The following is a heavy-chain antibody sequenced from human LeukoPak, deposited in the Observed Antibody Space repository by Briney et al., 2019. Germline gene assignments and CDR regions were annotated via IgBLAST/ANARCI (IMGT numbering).Heavy chain of an antibody. CDR1: GGSISSSSYY. CDR2: IYYSGST. V-gene: IGHV4-39*06. J-gene: IGHJ4*02. D-gene: IGHD2-21*01. Sequence: SETLSLTCTVSGGSISSSSYYWGWIRQPPGKGLEWIVSIYYSGSTYYNPSGKSRITITVNRAKNQCTMKVSSVSAADTAVYYCARAPVTSCRGAYCYPFDYWGQGTQVTVSS. CDR3: ARAPVTSCRGAYCYPFDY.